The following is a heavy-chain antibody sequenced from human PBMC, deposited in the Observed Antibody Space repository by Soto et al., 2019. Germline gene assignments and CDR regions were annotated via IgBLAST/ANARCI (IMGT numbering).Heavy chain of an antibody. D-gene: IGHD2-8*01. CDR3: AIVYGYSYYYMDV. CDR1: GYSLTDNG. V-gene: IGHV1-8*01. J-gene: IGHJ6*03. CDR2: ISPDSGKT. Sequence: QAYLEQSGAEVKKPGASVKVSCKASGYSLTDNGITWVRQASGQGLEYVGWISPDSGKTDYAQKFPGRGTMTRDTSINAVYLELSSLRSDDTAVYYCAIVYGYSYYYMDVWGKGNTVTVSS.